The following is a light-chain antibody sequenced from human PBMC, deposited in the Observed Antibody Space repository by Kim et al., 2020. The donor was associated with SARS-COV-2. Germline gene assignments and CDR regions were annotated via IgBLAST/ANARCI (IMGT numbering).Light chain of an antibody. V-gene: IGKV4-1*01. J-gene: IGKJ4*01. Sequence: RATINCKSSQSVLYSPNNKNYLAWYQQKPGQPPKLLIYWASTRESGVPDRFSGSGSGTDFTLTISSLQAEDVAVYYCQHYYSTPLTFGGGTKLEI. CDR1: QSVLYSPNNKNY. CDR3: QHYYSTPLT. CDR2: WAS.